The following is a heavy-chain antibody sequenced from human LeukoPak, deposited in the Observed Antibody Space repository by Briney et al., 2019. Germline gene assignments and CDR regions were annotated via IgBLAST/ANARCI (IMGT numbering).Heavy chain of an antibody. Sequence: SETLSLTCTVPGGSISSYYWSWIRQPPGKGLEWIGYIYYSGSTNYNPSLKSRVTISVDTSKNQFSLKLSSVTAADTAVYYCARGGTILPPSYYMDVWGKGTTVTVSS. V-gene: IGHV4-59*01. CDR3: ARGGTILPPSYYMDV. CDR1: GGSISSYY. J-gene: IGHJ6*03. CDR2: IYYSGST. D-gene: IGHD3-3*01.